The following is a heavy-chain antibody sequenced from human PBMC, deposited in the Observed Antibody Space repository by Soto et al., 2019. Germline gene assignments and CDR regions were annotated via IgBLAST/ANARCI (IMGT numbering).Heavy chain of an antibody. Sequence: QVQLQESDPGLVKPSETLSLTCTVSGGSMSRFYWNWVRQVPGKGLEWIGYISYSGGALYTPSLKSRVTISIETSQNQFSLNLTSVTAADTAVYYCARGRTGTIFGLGDWGQGTLVTVSS. V-gene: IGHV4-59*01. CDR3: ARGRTGTIFGLGD. J-gene: IGHJ4*02. CDR1: GGSMSRFY. D-gene: IGHD3-3*01. CDR2: ISYSGGA.